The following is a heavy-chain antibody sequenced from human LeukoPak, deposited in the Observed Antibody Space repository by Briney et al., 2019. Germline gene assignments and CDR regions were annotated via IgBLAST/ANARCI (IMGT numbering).Heavy chain of an antibody. CDR3: ARCFAAYYYDSSGLGAFDI. D-gene: IGHD3-22*01. CDR1: GGTFSSYA. V-gene: IGHV1-69*05. Sequence: SVKVSCKASGGTFSSYAISWVRQAPGQGLEWMGGIIPIFGTASYAQKLQGRVTMTTDTSTSTAYMELRSLRSDDTAVYYCARCFAAYYYDSSGLGAFDIWGQGTMVTVSS. CDR2: IIPIFGTA. J-gene: IGHJ3*02.